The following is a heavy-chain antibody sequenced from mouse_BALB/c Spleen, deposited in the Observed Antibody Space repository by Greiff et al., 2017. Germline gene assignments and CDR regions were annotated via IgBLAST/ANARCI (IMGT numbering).Heavy chain of an antibody. D-gene: IGHD1-1*01. CDR2: IWGDGST. J-gene: IGHJ1*01. V-gene: IGHV2-6-7*01. CDR3: ARGIYYYDSSYLYWYFDV. CDR1: GFSLTGYG. Sequence: QVQLKQSGPGLVAPSQSLSITCTVSGFSLTGYGVNWVRQPPGKGLEWLGMIWGDGSTDYNSALKSRVSISKDNSKSQVFLKMNSLQTDDTARYYCARGIYYYDSSYLYWYFDVWGAGTTVTVSS.